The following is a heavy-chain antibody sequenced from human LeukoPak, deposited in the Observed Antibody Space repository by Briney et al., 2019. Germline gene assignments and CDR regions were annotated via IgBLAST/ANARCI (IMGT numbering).Heavy chain of an antibody. Sequence: PSETLSLTCTVSGGSINGFYWSWIRQPPGKGLEWIGYIYYSGSTYYNPSLKSRVTISVDTSKNRFSLKLSSVTAADTAVYYCARVTGGSGSYYSPLHYYFDYWGQGTLVTVSS. CDR1: GGSINGFY. CDR2: IYYSGST. J-gene: IGHJ4*02. D-gene: IGHD3-10*01. CDR3: ARVTGGSGSYYSPLHYYFDY. V-gene: IGHV4-30-4*08.